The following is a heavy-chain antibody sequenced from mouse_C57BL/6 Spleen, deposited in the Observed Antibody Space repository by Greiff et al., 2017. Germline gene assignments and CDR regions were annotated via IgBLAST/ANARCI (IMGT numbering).Heavy chain of an antibody. J-gene: IGHJ4*01. CDR1: GYTFTSYW. V-gene: IGHV1-5*01. D-gene: IGHD2-2*01. CDR2: IYPGNSDT. Sequence: VQLQQSGTVLARPGASVKMSCKTSGYTFTSYWMHWVKQRPGQGLEWIGAIYPGNSDTSYNQKFKGKAKLTAVTSASTAYMELSSLTNEDSAVYYCTRAYGYDEDYYAMDYWGQGTSVTVSS. CDR3: TRAYGYDEDYYAMDY.